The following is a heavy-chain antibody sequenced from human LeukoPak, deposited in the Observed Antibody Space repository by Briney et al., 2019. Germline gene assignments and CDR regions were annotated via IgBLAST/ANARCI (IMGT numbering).Heavy chain of an antibody. CDR2: IYYSGST. D-gene: IGHD3-10*01. CDR1: GGSVSSGSYY. J-gene: IGHJ4*02. CDR3: ASPTPYGSGSYLYY. V-gene: IGHV4-61*01. Sequence: RPSETLSLTCTVSGGSVSSGSYYWSWVRQPPGKGLEWIGYIYYSGSTYYNPSLKSRVTISVDTSKNQFSLKLSSVTAADTAVYYCASPTPYGSGSYLYYWGQGTLVTVSS.